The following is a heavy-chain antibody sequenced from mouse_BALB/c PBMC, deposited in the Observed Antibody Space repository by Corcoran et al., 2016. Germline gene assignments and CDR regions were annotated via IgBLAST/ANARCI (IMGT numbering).Heavy chain of an antibody. CDR1: GYSITSGYY. D-gene: IGHD2-2*01. CDR3: ASLYYGFAWFAY. J-gene: IGHJ3*01. V-gene: IGHV3-6*02. CDR2: ISYDGSN. Sequence: DVQLQESGPGLVKPSQSLSLTCSVTGYSITSGYYWNWIRQFPGNKLEWMGYISYDGSNNYNPSLKNRISITRDTSKNQFFLKLNSVTTEDTATYYCASLYYGFAWFAYWGQGTLVTVSA.